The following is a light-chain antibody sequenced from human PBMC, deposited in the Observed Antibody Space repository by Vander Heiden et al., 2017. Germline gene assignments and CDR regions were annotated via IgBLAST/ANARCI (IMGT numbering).Light chain of an antibody. Sequence: DVVMTQSPDSLVVSLGGRATINCKSSQTVLYDSDNKNYLAWYRQKPGQPRKLLVSWASTRESGVPDRFSGSGSGTDFTRTISSLQAEDVAIYYCQQYYATPLTFSGGTKVEIK. V-gene: IGKV4-1*01. CDR2: WAS. J-gene: IGKJ4*01. CDR1: QTVLYDSDNKNY. CDR3: QQYYATPLT.